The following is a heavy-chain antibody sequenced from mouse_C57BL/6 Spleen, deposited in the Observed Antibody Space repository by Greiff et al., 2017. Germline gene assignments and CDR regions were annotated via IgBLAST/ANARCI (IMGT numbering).Heavy chain of an antibody. CDR2: INYDGSST. J-gene: IGHJ1*03. Sequence: EVHLVASEGGLVQPGSSMKLSCTASGFTFSDYYMAWVRQVPEKGLEWVANINYDGSSTYYLDSLKSRFIISRDNAKNILYLQMSSLKSEDTATHYCARDYYGSSPYWYFDVWGTGTTVTVSS. CDR3: ARDYYGSSPYWYFDV. V-gene: IGHV5-16*01. CDR1: GFTFSDYY. D-gene: IGHD1-1*01.